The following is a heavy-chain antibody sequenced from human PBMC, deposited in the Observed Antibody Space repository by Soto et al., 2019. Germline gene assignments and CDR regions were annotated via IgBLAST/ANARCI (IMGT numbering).Heavy chain of an antibody. CDR2: MNHNSGNT. V-gene: IGHV1-8*01. J-gene: IGHJ5*02. CDR1: GYTFTSYD. D-gene: IGHD3-3*01. CDR3: ASGGRFLEWLLTWCDP. Sequence: QVQLVQSGAEVKKPGASVKVSCKASGYTFTSYDIKWVRQATGQGLEWMGWMNHNSGNTGYAQKLQGRVTMTSNTSISTAYMELSSLRSEDTAVYYCASGGRFLEWLLTWCDPWCQGTMVTVSS.